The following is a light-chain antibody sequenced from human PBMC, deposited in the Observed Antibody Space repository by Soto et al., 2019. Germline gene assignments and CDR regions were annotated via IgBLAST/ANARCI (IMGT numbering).Light chain of an antibody. CDR3: QQYGTSPIA. J-gene: IGKJ5*01. V-gene: IGKV3-20*01. CDR1: QNVGGRF. CDR2: VAS. Sequence: EIVLTQSPGTLSLSPGERATLSCRASQNVGGRFLAWYQQKPSQAPRLLINVASTRATGIPDRFSGSGSGTDFTLTISRLEPEDFAVYYCQQYGTSPIAFGQGTRLGLN.